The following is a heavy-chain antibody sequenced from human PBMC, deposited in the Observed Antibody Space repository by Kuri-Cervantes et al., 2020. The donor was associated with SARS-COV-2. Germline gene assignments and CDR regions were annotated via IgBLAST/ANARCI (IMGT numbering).Heavy chain of an antibody. Sequence: GESLKISCAASGFTFSSYGMHWVRQAPGKGLEWVAFIRYDGSNKYYADSVKGRFPISRDNSKNTLYPQMNSLRAEDTAVYYCAGLYSSSWSYDYWGQGTLVTVSS. CDR2: IRYDGSNK. J-gene: IGHJ4*02. CDR3: AGLYSSSWSYDY. V-gene: IGHV3-30*02. D-gene: IGHD6-13*01. CDR1: GFTFSSYG.